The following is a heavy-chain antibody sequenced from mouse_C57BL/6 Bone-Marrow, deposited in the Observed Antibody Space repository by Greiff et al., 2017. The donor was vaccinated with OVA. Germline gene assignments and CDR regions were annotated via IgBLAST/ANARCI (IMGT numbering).Heavy chain of an antibody. V-gene: IGHV1-69*01. D-gene: IGHD1-1*01. CDR3: ARWDYGSSYWYFDV. J-gene: IGHJ1*03. CDR2: IDPSDSYT. Sequence: QVQLQQPGAELVMPGASVKLSCKASGYTFTSYWMHWVKQRPGQGLEWIGEIDPSDSYTNYNQKFKGKSTLTVDKSSSTAYMQLSSLTSEDSAVYYCARWDYGSSYWYFDVWGTGTTVTVSP. CDR1: GYTFTSYW.